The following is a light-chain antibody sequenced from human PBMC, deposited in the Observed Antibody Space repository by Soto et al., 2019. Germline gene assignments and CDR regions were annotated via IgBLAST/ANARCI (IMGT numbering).Light chain of an antibody. CDR3: QHYNDDSWT. Sequence: DIHMTKSPSTLSASVGDRVTITCRASQSISIWLAWYQQKPGNDHNLLIYKTSSLASGVPARFSGSGSGTELTLTISSLQPDECAPHDCQHYNDDSWTFGQGNKGAIK. J-gene: IGKJ1*01. CDR2: KTS. CDR1: QSISIW. V-gene: IGKV1-5*03.